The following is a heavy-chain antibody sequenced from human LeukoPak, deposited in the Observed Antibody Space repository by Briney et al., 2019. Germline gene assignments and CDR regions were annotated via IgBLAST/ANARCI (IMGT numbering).Heavy chain of an antibody. CDR3: ARRLRSSWYYDAFDI. D-gene: IGHD6-13*01. CDR1: GYTFTSYD. Sequence: ASVKVCCKASGYTFTSYDIKWVRQATGQGLEWMGWMNPNSGNTGYAQKFQGRVTMTRNTSISTAYMELSSLRSEDTAVYYCARRLRSSWYYDAFDIWGQGTMVTVSS. CDR2: MNPNSGNT. V-gene: IGHV1-8*01. J-gene: IGHJ3*02.